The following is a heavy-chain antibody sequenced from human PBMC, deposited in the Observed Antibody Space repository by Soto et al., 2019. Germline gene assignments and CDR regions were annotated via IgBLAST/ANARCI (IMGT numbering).Heavy chain of an antibody. Sequence: SETLSLTCTVSGGSISSYYWSWIRQPPGKGLEWIGYIYYSGSTNYNPSLKSRVTISVDTSKNQFSLKLISVTAADTAVYYCARGVSYPRRKEGNSLGIDYWGQGTLVTVSS. CDR3: ARGVSYPRRKEGNSLGIDY. CDR2: IYYSGST. D-gene: IGHD1-26*01. CDR1: GGSISSYY. V-gene: IGHV4-59*01. J-gene: IGHJ4*02.